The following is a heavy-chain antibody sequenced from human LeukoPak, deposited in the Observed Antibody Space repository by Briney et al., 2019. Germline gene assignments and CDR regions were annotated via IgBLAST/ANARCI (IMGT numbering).Heavy chain of an antibody. CDR1: GGSVSSGSYY. Sequence: SETLSLTCTVSGGSVSSGSYYGNWIRQPPGKGLEWLGHIYYSGSTDYNPSLKSRVTISADTSKNQFSLKMTSVTAADTAVYYCAREPGETDEGFEYWGQGTLVTVSS. CDR2: IYYSGST. J-gene: IGHJ4*02. CDR3: AREPGETDEGFEY. V-gene: IGHV4-61*01. D-gene: IGHD1-14*01.